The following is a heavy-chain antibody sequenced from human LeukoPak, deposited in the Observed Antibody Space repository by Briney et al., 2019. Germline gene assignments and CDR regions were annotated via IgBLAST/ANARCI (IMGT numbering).Heavy chain of an antibody. CDR2: IKQDGSEK. J-gene: IGHJ4*02. D-gene: IGHD2-15*01. CDR1: GFTFSSYW. CDR3: ATGGVVVVAAPIDY. V-gene: IGHV3-7*01. Sequence: GGSLRLSCAASGFTFSSYWMSWVRQAPGKGLEWVANIKQDGSEKYYVDSVKGRFTISRDNAKNTLYLQMNSLRAEDTAVYYCATGGVVVVAAPIDYWGQGTLVTVSS.